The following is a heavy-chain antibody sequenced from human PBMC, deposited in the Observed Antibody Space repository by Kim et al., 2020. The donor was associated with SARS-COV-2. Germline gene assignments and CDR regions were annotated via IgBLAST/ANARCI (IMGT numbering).Heavy chain of an antibody. Sequence: ASVKVSCKASGYTFTGYYMHWVRQAPGQGLEWMGWINPNSGGTNYAQKFQGRVTMTRDTSISTAYMELSRLRSDDTAVYYCARDLRGSSVNIVGKGTNRNYYGSGIGSEMNYGMDVWGQGTTVTVSS. J-gene: IGHJ6*02. D-gene: IGHD3-10*01. CDR2: INPNSGGT. CDR1: GYTFTGYY. V-gene: IGHV1-2*02. CDR3: ARDLRGSSVNIVGKGTNRNYYGSGIGSEMNYGMDV.